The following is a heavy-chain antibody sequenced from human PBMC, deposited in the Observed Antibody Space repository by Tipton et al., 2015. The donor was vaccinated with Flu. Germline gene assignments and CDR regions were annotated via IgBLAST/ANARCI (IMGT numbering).Heavy chain of an antibody. CDR2: ISSNGGST. Sequence: SLRLSCSASGFTFSSYAMHWVRQAPGKGLEYVSAISSNGGSTYYADSVKGRFTISRDNSKNTLYLQMSSLRAEDTAVYYCARGLYCSSTSCYWNYYYMDVWGKGTTVTVSS. J-gene: IGHJ6*03. CDR1: GFTFSSYA. V-gene: IGHV3-64D*06. D-gene: IGHD2-2*01. CDR3: ARGLYCSSTSCYWNYYYMDV.